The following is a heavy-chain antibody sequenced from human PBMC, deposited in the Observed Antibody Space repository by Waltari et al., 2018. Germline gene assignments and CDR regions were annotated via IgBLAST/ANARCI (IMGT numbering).Heavy chain of an antibody. J-gene: IGHJ4*02. D-gene: IGHD3-22*01. CDR2: IYYIWRP. Sequence: QVQLQESGPGLVKPSETLSLTCTVSGGSISSYYWSWIRQPPGKGLDWIWYIYYIWRPNYNPSLKIRVTISVDTSKNQFSRKLSSVTAADTAVYYCAGWSPPPYGGYMAFDYWGQGTLVTVSS. V-gene: IGHV4-59*01. CDR1: GGSISSYY. CDR3: AGWSPPPYGGYMAFDY.